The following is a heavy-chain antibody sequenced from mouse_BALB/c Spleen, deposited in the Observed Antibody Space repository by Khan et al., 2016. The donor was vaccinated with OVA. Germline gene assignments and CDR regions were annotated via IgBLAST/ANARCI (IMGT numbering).Heavy chain of an antibody. CDR3: AKDPPYYGMDY. Sequence: QVQLKESGPGLVAPSQSLSITCTVSGFSLTDYAVSWIRQPPGKGLEWLGVIWAGGSKYNNSVLTSRLSISKDNSKSQVFLKVNSLQTVDTTMYYCAKDPPYYGMDYGGKGTSCTVSS. CDR2: IWAGGSK. J-gene: IGHJ4*01. CDR1: GFSLTDYA. V-gene: IGHV2-6-5*01.